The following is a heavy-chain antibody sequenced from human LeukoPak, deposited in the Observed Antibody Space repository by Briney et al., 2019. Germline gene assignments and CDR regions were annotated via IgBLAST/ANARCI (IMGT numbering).Heavy chain of an antibody. D-gene: IGHD2-15*01. CDR1: GSTFTNHG. Sequence: GASVKVSCKVSGSTFTNHGISWVREAPGQGLEWMGWISTYNGHTNYAQKFQGRVTMTTDTSTSTVYMEVRSLRSDDTAVYYCARVGRQVVAAYWFDPWGQGTLVTVSS. CDR3: ARVGRQVVAAYWFDP. V-gene: IGHV1-18*01. CDR2: ISTYNGHT. J-gene: IGHJ5*02.